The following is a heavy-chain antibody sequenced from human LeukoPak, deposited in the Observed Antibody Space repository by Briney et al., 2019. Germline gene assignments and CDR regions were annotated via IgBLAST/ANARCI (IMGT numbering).Heavy chain of an antibody. D-gene: IGHD6-13*01. CDR1: GGSISSYY. J-gene: IGHJ5*02. Sequence: SETLSLTCTVSGGSISSYYWSWIRQPPGKGLEWIGSIYHSGSTFYNPSLKSRVTISVDTSKNQFSLELSSVTAADTAVYYCARRAAAGTDWFDPWGQGTLVTVSS. V-gene: IGHV4-59*08. CDR3: ARRAAAGTDWFDP. CDR2: IYHSGST.